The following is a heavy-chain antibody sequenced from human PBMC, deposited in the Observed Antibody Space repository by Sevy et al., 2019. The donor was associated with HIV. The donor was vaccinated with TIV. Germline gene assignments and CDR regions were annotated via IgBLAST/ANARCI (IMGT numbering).Heavy chain of an antibody. V-gene: IGHV4-59*01. J-gene: IGHJ4*02. D-gene: IGHD6-13*01. CDR3: ARGGPNQQQLDYFDS. CDR1: GISISNYY. CDR2: IYYTGSS. Sequence: SETLSLTCTVSGISISNYYWTWIRQPPGKGLEWIGFIYYTGSSDSNPSLRSRVTTSVDTSKNPFSLKLSSVTAADTAIYYCARGGPNQQQLDYFDSWGQGILVTVSS.